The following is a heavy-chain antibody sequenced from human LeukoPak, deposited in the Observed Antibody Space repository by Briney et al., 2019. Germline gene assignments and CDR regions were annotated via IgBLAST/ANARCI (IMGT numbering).Heavy chain of an antibody. CDR3: ARHLPVAGRGNDAFDI. CDR2: ISYSGDT. D-gene: IGHD6-19*01. V-gene: IGHV4-59*08. J-gene: IGHJ3*02. Sequence: TTSETLSLTCSVSGGSISSHFWGWIRQPPGKALEWVGHISYSGDTNSNPSLKSRVTISMDTSKHQLSLRLSSVTAADTATYYCARHLPVAGRGNDAFDIWGQGTGVIVSS. CDR1: GGSISSHF.